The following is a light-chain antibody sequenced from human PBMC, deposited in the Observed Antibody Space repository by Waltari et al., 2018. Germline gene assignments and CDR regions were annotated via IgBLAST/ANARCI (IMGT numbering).Light chain of an antibody. Sequence: QSVLTQPPSASGTPGQRVTISCSGSSSNIGSNTVNWFQQLPGTAPKLLSYTNNQRPSGVPDRFSGSKSGTSASLAISGLQSDDEADYYCAAWDDSLNGHVVFGGGTKLTVL. CDR3: AAWDDSLNGHVV. CDR2: TNN. CDR1: SSNIGSNT. J-gene: IGLJ2*01. V-gene: IGLV1-44*01.